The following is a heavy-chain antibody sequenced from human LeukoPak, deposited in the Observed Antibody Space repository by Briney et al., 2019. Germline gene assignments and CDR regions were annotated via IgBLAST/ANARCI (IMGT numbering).Heavy chain of an antibody. Sequence: SETLSPTCTVSGGSINSYYWSWIRQPPGKGLEWIGYMYNSGLTNYNPSLKSRVTISVDTSKNQFSLKLSSVTAADTAVYYCARLHYGDPTSWFDPWGQGTLVTVSS. D-gene: IGHD2-21*02. V-gene: IGHV4-59*08. CDR1: GGSINSYY. CDR2: MYNSGLT. J-gene: IGHJ5*02. CDR3: ARLHYGDPTSWFDP.